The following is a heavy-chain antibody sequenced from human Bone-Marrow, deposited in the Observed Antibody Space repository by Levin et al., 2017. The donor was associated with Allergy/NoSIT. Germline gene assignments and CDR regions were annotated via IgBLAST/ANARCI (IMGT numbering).Heavy chain of an antibody. CDR3: ARDSDIGSGEDGMDV. CDR2: IYYSGST. D-gene: IGHD1-26*01. CDR1: GGSVSSGSYY. Sequence: SETLSLTCTVSGGSVSSGSYYWSWIRQPPGKGLEWIGYIYYSGSTNYNPSLKSRVTISVDTSKNQFSLKLSSVTAADTAVYYCARDSDIGSGEDGMDVWGQGTTVTVSS. J-gene: IGHJ6*02. V-gene: IGHV4-61*01.